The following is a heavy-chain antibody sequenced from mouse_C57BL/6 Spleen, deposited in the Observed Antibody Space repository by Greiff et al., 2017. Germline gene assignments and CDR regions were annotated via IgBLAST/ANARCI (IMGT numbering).Heavy chain of an antibody. CDR2: ISDGGSYT. CDR3: ARAGRSSYFDY. D-gene: IGHD1-1*01. V-gene: IGHV5-4*03. J-gene: IGHJ2*01. CDR1: GFTLSSYA. Sequence: EVKLVESGGGLVKPGGSLKLSCAASGFTLSSYAMSWVRQTPEKRLEWVATISDGGSYTYYPDNVKGRFTISRDNAKNNLYLQMSHLKSEDTAMYYCARAGRSSYFDYWGQGTTLTVSS.